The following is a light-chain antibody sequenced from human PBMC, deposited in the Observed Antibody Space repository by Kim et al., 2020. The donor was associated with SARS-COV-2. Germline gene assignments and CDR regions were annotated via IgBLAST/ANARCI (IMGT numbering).Light chain of an antibody. V-gene: IGKV3-20*01. CDR3: QQYGSSPPAT. CDR1: QGVSSSY. Sequence: STGDRATLSCRASQGVSSSYLAWYQQKPGQAPRLLIYGATSRATGIPDRFSGSGSGTDFTLTISRLEPGDFAVYYCQQYGSSPPATFGQGTKLEI. J-gene: IGKJ2*01. CDR2: GAT.